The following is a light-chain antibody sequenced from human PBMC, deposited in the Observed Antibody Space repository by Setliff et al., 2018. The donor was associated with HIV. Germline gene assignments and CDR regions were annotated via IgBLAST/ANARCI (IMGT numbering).Light chain of an antibody. V-gene: IGLV2-11*01. CDR2: DVS. CDR1: SSDVGGYNF. Sequence: QSVLTQPRSVSGSPGQSVIISCTGTSSDVGGYNFVSWYQHRPGKAPKLMISDVSKRPSGVPDRFSGSKSGNTASLTISGLQAEDEADYYCCSFAGSYTWVFGGGTQRTVL. J-gene: IGLJ3*02. CDR3: CSFAGSYTWV.